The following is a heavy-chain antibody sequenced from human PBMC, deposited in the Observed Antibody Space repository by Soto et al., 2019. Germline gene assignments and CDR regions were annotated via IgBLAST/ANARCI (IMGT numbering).Heavy chain of an antibody. J-gene: IGHJ4*02. D-gene: IGHD2-21*02. CDR1: GLTSSSYA. CDR3: GKDGRDVTSFYY. CDR2: ISGSGGST. Sequence: RGSLTLSCAASGLTSSSYAMSCVRQAPGEGLEWVSAISGSGGSTYYAVSVKGRFSLSRDNPKNPLYLQMNSMKAEDPAVYYCGKDGRDVTSFYYWGQGTRVTVSS. V-gene: IGHV3-23*01.